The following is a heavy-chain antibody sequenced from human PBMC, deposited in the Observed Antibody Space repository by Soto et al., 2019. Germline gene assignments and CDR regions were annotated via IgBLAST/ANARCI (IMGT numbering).Heavy chain of an antibody. CDR2: KHYSGNT. CDR3: VRHAQWIIRAY. J-gene: IGHJ4*02. Sequence: PSETLSLTCGVSGGSINNGYWWTWVRQPPGKGLEWIGEKHYSGNTNYNSSLQSRVSLSLDTSKNQFSLKLSSVTAADTAVYYCVRHAQWIIRAYWGQGSLVTVSS. D-gene: IGHD5-12*01. V-gene: IGHV4-4*02. CDR1: GGSINNGYW.